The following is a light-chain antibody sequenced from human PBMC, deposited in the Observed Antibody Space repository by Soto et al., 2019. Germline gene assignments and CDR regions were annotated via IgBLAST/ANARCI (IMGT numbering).Light chain of an antibody. Sequence: SYELTQPPSVSVAPGKTARITCGGNNIAGKSVHWYQLKPGQDPVLIIYNDDDRPSGIPERFSGSKSGNTATLTVSWVEAGDEADYYCQVWGSNADPYVLFGGGTKLTVL. CDR3: QVWGSNADPYVL. J-gene: IGLJ2*01. V-gene: IGLV3-21*04. CDR2: NDD. CDR1: NIAGKS.